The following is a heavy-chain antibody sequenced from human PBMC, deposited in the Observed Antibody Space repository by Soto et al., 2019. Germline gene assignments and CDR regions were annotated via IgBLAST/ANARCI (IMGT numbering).Heavy chain of an antibody. CDR3: ARGSMDTAMVMIE. Sequence: SETLSLTCALSGGSLSSGYYYWSLVRQPPGKGLEWIGYIYYSGSTYYNPSLKSRVTISVDTSKNQFSLKLSSVTAADTAVYYCARGSMDTAMVMIEWGLGTLVTVSS. D-gene: IGHD5-18*01. V-gene: IGHV4-31*11. J-gene: IGHJ4*02. CDR1: GGSLSSGYYY. CDR2: IYYSGST.